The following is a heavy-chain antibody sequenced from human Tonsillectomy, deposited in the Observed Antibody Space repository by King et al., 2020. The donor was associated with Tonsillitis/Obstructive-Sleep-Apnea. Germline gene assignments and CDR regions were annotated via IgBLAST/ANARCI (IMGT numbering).Heavy chain of an antibody. CDR2: IIPIFGTA. D-gene: IGHD6-13*01. Sequence: VQLVQSGAEVKKPGSSVKVSCKASGGTFSSYAISWVRQAPGQGLEWMGGIIPIFGTANYAQKFQGRVTITADESTSTAYMELSRLRSEDTAVYYCASSLPQQLVRGYNWFDPWGQGTLVTVSS. J-gene: IGHJ5*02. CDR1: GGTFSSYA. V-gene: IGHV1-69*01. CDR3: ASSLPQQLVRGYNWFDP.